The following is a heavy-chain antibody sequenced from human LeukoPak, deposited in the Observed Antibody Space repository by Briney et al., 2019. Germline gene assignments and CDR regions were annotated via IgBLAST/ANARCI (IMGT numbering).Heavy chain of an antibody. D-gene: IGHD3-22*01. CDR3: ASTDYYDSSGYYH. Sequence: ASVKVSCKASGYTFTGYYMHWVRQAPGQGLEWMGWINPNSGGTNYAQKFEGRVTMTRDTSISTAYMELSRLRSDDTAVYYCASTDYYDSSGYYHWGQGTLVTVSS. V-gene: IGHV1-2*02. CDR2: INPNSGGT. CDR1: GYTFTGYY. J-gene: IGHJ4*02.